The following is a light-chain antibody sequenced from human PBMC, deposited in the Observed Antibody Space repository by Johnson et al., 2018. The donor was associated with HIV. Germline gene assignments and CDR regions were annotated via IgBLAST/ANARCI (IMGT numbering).Light chain of an antibody. CDR2: ENT. Sequence: QSVLTQPPSVSAAPGQKVTISCSGSSSNIGNKYVSWYQQLPGTAPKLLIYENTKRPSGIPDRFSGSKSGTSATLDITGLQTGDEADYYCGTWDSSLGTYVFGTGAKVTVL. CDR1: SSNIGNKY. CDR3: GTWDSSLGTYV. J-gene: IGLJ1*01. V-gene: IGLV1-51*02.